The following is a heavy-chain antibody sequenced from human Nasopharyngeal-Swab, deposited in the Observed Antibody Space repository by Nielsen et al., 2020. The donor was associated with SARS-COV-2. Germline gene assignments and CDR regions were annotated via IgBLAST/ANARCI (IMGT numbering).Heavy chain of an antibody. J-gene: IGHJ4*02. Sequence: ESLKISCAASGFTFSSYAMSWVRQAPGKGLEWVSAISGSGGSTYYADSVKGRFTISRDNSKNTLYLQMNSLRAEDTAVYYCAKSGYSYGYSGMPALDYWGQGTLVTVSS. V-gene: IGHV3-23*01. D-gene: IGHD5-18*01. CDR2: ISGSGGST. CDR1: GFTFSSYA. CDR3: AKSGYSYGYSGMPALDY.